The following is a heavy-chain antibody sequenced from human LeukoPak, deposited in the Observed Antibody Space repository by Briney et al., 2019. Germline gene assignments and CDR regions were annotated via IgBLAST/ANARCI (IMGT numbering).Heavy chain of an antibody. CDR1: GGSISSGGYY. CDR3: ARGPVQQQRNFDN. D-gene: IGHD6-13*01. V-gene: IGHV4-31*03. Sequence: PSQTLSLTCSVSGGSISSGGYYWCWIRQHPGKGLEWIGYIYYSGSTYYNPSLKSRVTISVDTSKNQFSLKLSSVTAADTAVYYCARGPVQQQRNFDNWGQGTLVTVSS. CDR2: IYYSGST. J-gene: IGHJ4*02.